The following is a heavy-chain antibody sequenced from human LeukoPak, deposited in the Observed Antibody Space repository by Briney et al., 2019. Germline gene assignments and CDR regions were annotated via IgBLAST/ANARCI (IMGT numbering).Heavy chain of an antibody. CDR3: ARKGTYYYSSGSYAYFDY. Sequence: GGSLRLSCAASGFTFSSYWMNWVRQAPGKGLEWVAIIKQDGSEKYYVDSVKGRFTISRDNAENSLYLQMNSLRAEDTAVYYCARKGTYYYSSGSYAYFDYWGQGTLVTVSS. CDR2: IKQDGSEK. J-gene: IGHJ4*02. V-gene: IGHV3-7*01. CDR1: GFTFSSYW. D-gene: IGHD3-10*01.